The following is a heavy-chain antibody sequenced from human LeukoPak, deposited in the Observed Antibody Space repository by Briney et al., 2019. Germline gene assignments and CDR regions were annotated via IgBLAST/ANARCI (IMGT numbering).Heavy chain of an antibody. Sequence: KVSCKASGYTFTGYYMHWVRQMPGKGLEWMGIIYPGDSDTRYSPSFQGQVTISADKSISTAYLQWSSLKASDTAMYYCARGMIVDLNFDYWGQGTLVTVSS. J-gene: IGHJ4*02. CDR2: IYPGDSDT. D-gene: IGHD3-22*01. V-gene: IGHV5-51*01. CDR3: ARGMIVDLNFDY. CDR1: GYTFTGYY.